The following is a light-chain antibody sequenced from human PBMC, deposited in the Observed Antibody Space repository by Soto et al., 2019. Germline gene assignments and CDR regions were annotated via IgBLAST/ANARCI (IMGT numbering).Light chain of an antibody. CDR3: XXRSNWPPWT. J-gene: IGKJ1*01. V-gene: IGKV3-11*01. CDR2: DAS. CDR1: QSVSSY. Sequence: EIVLTQSPATLSLSPGERATLSCRASQSVSSYLAWYQQKPGQAPRLLIYDASNRATGIPARFSGSGSGTDFTLTISSLEPEDFXVXYXXXRSNWPPWTFGQGTKVEIK.